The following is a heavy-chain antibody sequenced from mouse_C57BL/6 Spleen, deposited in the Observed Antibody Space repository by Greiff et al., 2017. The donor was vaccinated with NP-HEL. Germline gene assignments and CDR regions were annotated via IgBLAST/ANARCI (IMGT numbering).Heavy chain of an antibody. CDR2: IDPNSGGT. Sequence: QVQLKQSGAELVKPGASVKLSCKASGYTFTSYWMHWVKQRPGRGLEWIGRIDPNSGGTKYNEKFKSKATLTVDKPSSTAYMQLSSLTSEDSAVYYCARDYGSSYAAWFAYWGQGTLVTVSA. V-gene: IGHV1-72*01. CDR3: ARDYGSSYAAWFAY. D-gene: IGHD1-1*01. J-gene: IGHJ3*01. CDR1: GYTFTSYW.